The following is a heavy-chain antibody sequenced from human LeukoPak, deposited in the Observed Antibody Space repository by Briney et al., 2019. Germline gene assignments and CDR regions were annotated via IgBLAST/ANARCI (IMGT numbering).Heavy chain of an antibody. D-gene: IGHD3-22*01. CDR1: GFTFSTYD. CDR2: ISTTGTTV. V-gene: IGHV3-48*03. Sequence: GGSLRLSCAASGFTFSTYDMNWDRQAPGKGLEWVSHISTTGTTVYYADAMKGRFTISRDNAKNSLYLQMNSLRAEDTAVYYCAKDRLGYDSLGKFFDYWGQGTLVTVSS. J-gene: IGHJ4*02. CDR3: AKDRLGYDSLGKFFDY.